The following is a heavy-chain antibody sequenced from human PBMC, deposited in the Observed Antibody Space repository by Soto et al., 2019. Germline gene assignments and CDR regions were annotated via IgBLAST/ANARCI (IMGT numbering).Heavy chain of an antibody. Sequence: KTSETLSLTCTVSGGSISSYYWSWIRQPPGKGLEWIGYIYYSGSTNYNPSLKSRVTISVDTSKNQFSLKLSSVTAADTAVYYCASRLRFLEWSERGGNYYYGMDVWGQGTTVTVSS. V-gene: IGHV4-59*01. CDR3: ASRLRFLEWSERGGNYYYGMDV. D-gene: IGHD3-3*01. J-gene: IGHJ6*02. CDR1: GGSISSYY. CDR2: IYYSGST.